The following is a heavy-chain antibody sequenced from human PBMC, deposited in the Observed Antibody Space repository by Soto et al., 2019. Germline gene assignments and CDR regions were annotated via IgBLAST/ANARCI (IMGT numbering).Heavy chain of an antibody. Sequence: QVQLVQSGAEVKKPGASVKVSCKASGYTFTSYGISWVRQAPGQGLEWMGWISAYNGNTNYAQKLQGRVTMTTDPSTSTAYMELRSLRSDDTAVYYCARSSNIAAAGPTVNWFDPWGQGTLVTVSS. V-gene: IGHV1-18*01. CDR3: ARSSNIAAAGPTVNWFDP. D-gene: IGHD6-13*01. CDR1: GYTFTSYG. J-gene: IGHJ5*02. CDR2: ISAYNGNT.